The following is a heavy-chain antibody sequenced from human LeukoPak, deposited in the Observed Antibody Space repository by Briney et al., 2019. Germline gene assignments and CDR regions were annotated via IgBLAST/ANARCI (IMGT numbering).Heavy chain of an antibody. CDR2: ISSSSSYI. CDR3: ARYDILTGYIDY. D-gene: IGHD3-9*01. CDR1: GFTFSSYS. J-gene: IGHJ4*02. Sequence: PGGSLRLSCAASGFTFSSYSMNWVRQAPGKGLEWVSSISSSSSYIYYADSVKGRFTISRDNAKNSLYLQMNSLRAEDTAVYYCARYDILTGYIDYWGQGTLVTVSS. V-gene: IGHV3-21*01.